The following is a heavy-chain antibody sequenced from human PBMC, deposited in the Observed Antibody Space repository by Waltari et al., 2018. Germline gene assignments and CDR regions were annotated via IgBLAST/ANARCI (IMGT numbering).Heavy chain of an antibody. CDR3: SGGEVTGTDF. CDR2: NRREPYNYAA. V-gene: IGHV3-73*01. D-gene: IGHD6-19*01. J-gene: IGHJ4*02. Sequence: EVQVVESGGGLVQPGGSLKLSCATTGFSFSGSSRHWVRQTSGKGLEWVGRNRREPYNYAAAYSASVKGRFTISRDDSKNTAFLQMNSLMTEDTAVYYCSGGEVTGTDFWGQGTLVTVSS. CDR1: GFSFSGSS.